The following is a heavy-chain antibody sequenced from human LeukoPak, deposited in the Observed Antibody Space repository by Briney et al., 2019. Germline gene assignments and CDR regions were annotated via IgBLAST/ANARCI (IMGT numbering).Heavy chain of an antibody. V-gene: IGHV1-46*01. CDR3: ARDSLYGVVDY. CDR1: GYTFTSYY. CDR2: INPSGGST. Sequence: ASVKVSCKTSGYTFTSYYIHWVRQAPGQGLEWMGIINPSGGSTSYAQKFQGRVTMTRDTSTSTVYMYLSSLRSVDTAVYYCARDSLYGVVDYWGQGTLVTVSS. D-gene: IGHD4-17*01. J-gene: IGHJ4*02.